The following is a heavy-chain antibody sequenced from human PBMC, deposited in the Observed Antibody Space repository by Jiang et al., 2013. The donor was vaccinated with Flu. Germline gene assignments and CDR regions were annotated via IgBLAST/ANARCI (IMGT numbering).Heavy chain of an antibody. V-gene: IGHV3-7*01. D-gene: IGHD2-2*01. CDR3: ARSRHCSSTSCYIPNDY. CDR2: IKQDGSEK. CDR1: GFTFNTYW. Sequence: GGLVQPGESLRLSCAASGFTFNTYWMSWVRQAPGKGLEWVANIKQDGSEKYYVDSVKGRFTISRDNAKNSVYLQMNSLRGEDTAVYYCARSRHCSSTSCYIPNDYWGQGTLVTVSS. J-gene: IGHJ4*02.